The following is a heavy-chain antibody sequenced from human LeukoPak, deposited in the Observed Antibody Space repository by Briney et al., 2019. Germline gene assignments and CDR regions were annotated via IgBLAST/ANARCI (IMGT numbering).Heavy chain of an antibody. D-gene: IGHD3-22*01. CDR1: GFTFSSYG. Sequence: HPGTSLRLSCAASGFTFSSYGMHWVRQAPGKGLEWVASIRYDGSRQFYADSVKGRFTISRDNSRNTVDVQMNSLRSEDSALYYCAKGGQYDSDSFFDFWGQGTLVTVSS. CDR2: IRYDGSRQ. CDR3: AKGGQYDSDSFFDF. V-gene: IGHV3-30*02. J-gene: IGHJ4*02.